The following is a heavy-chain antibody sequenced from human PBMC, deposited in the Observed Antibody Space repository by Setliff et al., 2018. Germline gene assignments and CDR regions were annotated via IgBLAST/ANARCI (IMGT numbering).Heavy chain of an antibody. CDR1: GGSISSGGYY. CDR2: IYYSGST. CDR3: ARGRYWFAPNWFDP. D-gene: IGHD2-21*01. Sequence: PSETLSLTCTVSGGSISSGGYYWSWIRQHPGKGLEWIGYIYYSGSTYYSPSLKSRVTISVDTSKNQFSLKLSSVTAADTAVYYCARGRYWFAPNWFDPWGQGTLVTVSS. J-gene: IGHJ5*02. V-gene: IGHV4-31*03.